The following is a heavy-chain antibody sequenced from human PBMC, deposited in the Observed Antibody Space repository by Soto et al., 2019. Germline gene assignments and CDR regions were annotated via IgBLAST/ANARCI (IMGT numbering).Heavy chain of an antibody. CDR3: ARDGIRCSSTSCYGGGGFDY. J-gene: IGHJ4*02. CDR1: GFTFSSYS. CDR2: ISSSSSYI. V-gene: IGHV3-21*01. Sequence: EVQLVESGGGLVKPGGSLRLSCAASGFTFSSYSMNWFRKAPGKGLEWVSSISSSSSYIYYADSVKGRFTISRDNAKNSLYLQMNSLRAEDTAVYYCARDGIRCSSTSCYGGGGFDYWGQGTLVTVSS. D-gene: IGHD2-2*01.